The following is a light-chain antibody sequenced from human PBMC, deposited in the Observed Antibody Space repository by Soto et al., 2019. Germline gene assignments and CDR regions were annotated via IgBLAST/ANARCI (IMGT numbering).Light chain of an antibody. CDR3: CSYAGYSTSV. CDR1: SSDVGVYDL. V-gene: IGLV2-23*02. J-gene: IGLJ2*01. CDR2: EVI. Sequence: QSALTQPASVSGSPGQSITISCTGTSSDVGVYDLVSWYQHHPGKVPKLMIYEVIKRPSGVSNRFSGSKSGNTASLTISGLQAEDEAHYYCCSYAGYSTSVFGGGTKLTVL.